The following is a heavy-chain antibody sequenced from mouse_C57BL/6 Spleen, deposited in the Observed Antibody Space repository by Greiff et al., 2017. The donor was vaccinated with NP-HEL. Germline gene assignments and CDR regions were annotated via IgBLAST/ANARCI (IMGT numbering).Heavy chain of an antibody. CDR3: ARPAQAPYFDY. V-gene: IGHV1-66*01. CDR1: GYSFTSYY. J-gene: IGHJ2*01. Sequence: QVQLQQSGPELVKPGASVKISCKASGYSFTSYYIHWVKQRPGQGLEWIGWIYPGSGNTKYNEKFKGKATLTADTSSSTAYMQLSSLTSEDSAVYYCARPAQAPYFDYWGQGTTLTVSS. D-gene: IGHD3-2*02. CDR2: IYPGSGNT.